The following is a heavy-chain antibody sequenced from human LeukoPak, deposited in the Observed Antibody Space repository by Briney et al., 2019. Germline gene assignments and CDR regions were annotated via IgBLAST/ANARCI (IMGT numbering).Heavy chain of an antibody. CDR2: FQYSGST. CDR3: ARDRRGYRYGYGGYYYYMDV. Sequence: SETLSLTCTVSGGSISSHYWSWIRQPPGKGLEWIGYFQYSGSTNYNPSLKSRVAISVDTSKNQFSLKLSSVTAADTAVYYCARDRRGYRYGYGGYYYYMDVWGKGTTVTVSS. J-gene: IGHJ6*03. CDR1: GGSISSHY. V-gene: IGHV4-59*11. D-gene: IGHD5-18*01.